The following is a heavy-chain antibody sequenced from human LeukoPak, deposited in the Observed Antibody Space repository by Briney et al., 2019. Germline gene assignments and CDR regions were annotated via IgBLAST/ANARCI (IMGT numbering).Heavy chain of an antibody. CDR1: GFTFSSYS. Sequence: GGSLRLSCAASGFTFSSYSMNWVRQAPGKGLEWVSSISSSSSYIYYADSVKGRFTISRDNAKNSLYLQMNSLRDEDTAVYYCAVTRRGSSGWYAGENWFDPWGQGTLVTVSS. CDR2: ISSSSSYI. J-gene: IGHJ5*02. V-gene: IGHV3-21*01. D-gene: IGHD6-19*01. CDR3: AVTRRGSSGWYAGENWFDP.